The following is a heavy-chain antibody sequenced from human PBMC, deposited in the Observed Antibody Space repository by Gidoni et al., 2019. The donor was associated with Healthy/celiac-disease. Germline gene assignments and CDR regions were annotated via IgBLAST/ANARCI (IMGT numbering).Heavy chain of an antibody. CDR3: ATTVTTYLYYFDY. V-gene: IGHV1-69*01. CDR2: IIPIFGTA. D-gene: IGHD4-17*01. CDR1: GGTFSSYA. Sequence: QVQLVQSGAEVKKPGSSVKVSGKDSGGTFSSYAISCVRQAPGQGLEWMGGIIPIFGTANYAQQFQGRVTITADESTSTAYMELSSLRSEDTSVYYCATTVTTYLYYFDYWGQGTLVTVSS. J-gene: IGHJ4*02.